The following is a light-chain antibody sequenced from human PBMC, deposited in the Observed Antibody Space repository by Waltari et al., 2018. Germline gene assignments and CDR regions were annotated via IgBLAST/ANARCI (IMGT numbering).Light chain of an antibody. Sequence: QSALTHPPPVPGSPEQSLAISCTGTTIDVGGYDYVSWYQQHPGKAPKLMIYDVSNRPSGVSNRFSGSKSGNTASLTISGLQAEDEADYYCSSYTTSGTLFGTGTKVTVL. CDR2: DVS. CDR3: SSYTTSGTL. V-gene: IGLV2-14*03. CDR1: TIDVGGYDY. J-gene: IGLJ1*01.